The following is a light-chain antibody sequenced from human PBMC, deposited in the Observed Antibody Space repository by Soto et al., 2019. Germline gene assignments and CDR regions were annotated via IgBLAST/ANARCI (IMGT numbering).Light chain of an antibody. V-gene: IGKV3-11*01. CDR2: DAS. CDR1: QSVSSY. Sequence: EIVLTQSPATLSLSPGDRATLSCRASQSVSSYLASYQQRPCQPPTLLIYDASNRATGIPARFSGSGSGTGFTLTISSLEHEDFAIYYCQQRSNWPFTFGHGTKVDIK. CDR3: QQRSNWPFT. J-gene: IGKJ3*01.